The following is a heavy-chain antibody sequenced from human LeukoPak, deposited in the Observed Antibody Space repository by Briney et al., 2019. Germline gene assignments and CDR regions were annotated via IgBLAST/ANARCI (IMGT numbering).Heavy chain of an antibody. V-gene: IGHV3-33*01. Sequence: GGSLRLSCAASGFTFSSYGMHWVRQAPGKGLEWVAVIWYDGSNKYYADSVKGRFAISRDNSKNTLYLQMNSLRAEDTAVYYCARETSDCSNTSCFYYFDYWGQGTLVTVSS. CDR3: ARETSDCSNTSCFYYFDY. CDR2: IWYDGSNK. D-gene: IGHD2-2*01. CDR1: GFTFSSYG. J-gene: IGHJ4*02.